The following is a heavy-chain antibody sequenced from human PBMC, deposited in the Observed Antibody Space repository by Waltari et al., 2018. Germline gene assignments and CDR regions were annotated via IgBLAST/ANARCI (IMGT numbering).Heavy chain of an antibody. D-gene: IGHD6-13*01. CDR3: AKGVIAARDAFDI. V-gene: IGHV1-69*10. J-gene: IGHJ3*02. CDR1: GGTFSSYA. CDR2: IIHILGIA. Sequence: QVQLVQSGAEVKKPGSSVKVSCKASGGTFSSYAISWVRQAPGQGLEWMGGIIHILGIANYAQKFQGRVTITADKSTSTAYMELSSLRSEDTAVYYCAKGVIAARDAFDIWGQGTMVTVSS.